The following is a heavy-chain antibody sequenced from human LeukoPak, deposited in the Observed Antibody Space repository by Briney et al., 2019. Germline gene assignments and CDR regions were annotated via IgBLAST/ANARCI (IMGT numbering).Heavy chain of an antibody. Sequence: PSETLSLTCAVYGGSFSGYYWSWIRQPPGKGLEWIGEINHSGSTNYNPSLKSRVTISVDTSKNQFSLKLSSVTAADTAVYYCARKDGRRYCSGGSCYGIVCFDYWGQGTLVTVSS. V-gene: IGHV4-34*01. J-gene: IGHJ4*02. CDR2: INHSGST. CDR3: ARKDGRRYCSGGSCYGIVCFDY. CDR1: GGSFSGYY. D-gene: IGHD2-15*01.